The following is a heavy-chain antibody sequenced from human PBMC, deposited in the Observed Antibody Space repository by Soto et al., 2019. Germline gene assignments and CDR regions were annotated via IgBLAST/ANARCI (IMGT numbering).Heavy chain of an antibody. CDR2: IYNGGST. V-gene: IGHV4-30-4*01. CDR1: GDSVSGVGFH. Sequence: SETLSLTCTVSGDSVSGVGFHWAWLRLPPGKGLEWIGYIYNGGSTYYRPSLESRMHMPLDATRNHYSLRLTSVTAADTAVYFCARAPVGLDTISYFDYWGQGKLVTVSS. CDR3: ARAPVGLDTISYFDY. J-gene: IGHJ4*02. D-gene: IGHD3-3*01.